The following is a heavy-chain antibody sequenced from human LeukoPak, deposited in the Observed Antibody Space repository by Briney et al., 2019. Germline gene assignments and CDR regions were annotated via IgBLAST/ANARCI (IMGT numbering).Heavy chain of an antibody. Sequence: SETLSLTCTVSGGSISTYYWTWIRQPPERGLEWIGYIYYSGITNYNPSLKSRVTMSVDTSRNQFSLRLNSVTAADTAVYYCARGLMMAVAGRGEFHYWGQGTLVTVSS. V-gene: IGHV4-59*01. CDR2: IYYSGIT. J-gene: IGHJ4*02. D-gene: IGHD6-13*01. CDR1: GGSISTYY. CDR3: ARGLMMAVAGRGEFHY.